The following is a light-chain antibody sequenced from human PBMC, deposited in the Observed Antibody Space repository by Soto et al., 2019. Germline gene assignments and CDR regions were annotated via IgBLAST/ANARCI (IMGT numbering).Light chain of an antibody. J-gene: IGKJ4*01. V-gene: IGKV3-11*01. CDR1: QSVSGC. Sequence: EIGLTQSPATLPLSPGVRATLSCRASQSVSGCLAWYQQKPGQAPRLLIYDASNRATGIPARFSGSGSGTGFTLTISSLEPEDFAVYYCQQRCNWPPVTFGGGTKVEIK. CDR3: QQRCNWPPVT. CDR2: DAS.